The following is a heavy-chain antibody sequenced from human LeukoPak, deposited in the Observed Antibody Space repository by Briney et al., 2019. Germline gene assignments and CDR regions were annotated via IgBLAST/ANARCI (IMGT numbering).Heavy chain of an antibody. CDR3: ARLVDGYNSYYYYYMDV. CDR2: IYYSGST. D-gene: IGHD5-24*01. CDR1: GGSISSGDYY. J-gene: IGHJ6*03. Sequence: PSQTLSLTCTVSGGSISSGDYYWSWIRQPPGKGLEWIGYIYYSGSTYYNPSLKSRVTISVDTSKNQFSLKLSSVTAADTAVYYCARLVDGYNSYYYYYMDVWGKGTTVTVSS. V-gene: IGHV4-30-4*08.